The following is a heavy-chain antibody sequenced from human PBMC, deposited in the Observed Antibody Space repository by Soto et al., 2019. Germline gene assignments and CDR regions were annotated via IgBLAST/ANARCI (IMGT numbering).Heavy chain of an antibody. CDR2: IYPGDSDT. D-gene: IGHD6-13*01. V-gene: IGHV5-51*01. Sequence: PGESLKISCKGSGYSFTSYWIGWVRQMPGKGLEWMGIIYPGDSDTRYSPSFQGQVTISADKSISTAYLQWSSLKASDTAMYYCARTSAAGKYYYGMDVWGQGTTGTGSS. J-gene: IGHJ6*02. CDR3: ARTSAAGKYYYGMDV. CDR1: GYSFTSYW.